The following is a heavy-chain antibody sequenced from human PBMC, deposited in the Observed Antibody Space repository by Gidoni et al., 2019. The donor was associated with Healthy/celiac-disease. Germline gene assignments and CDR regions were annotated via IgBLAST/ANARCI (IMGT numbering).Heavy chain of an antibody. CDR1: GYTFPSYD. J-gene: IGHJ4*02. CDR3: ARSYLGVAGMG. V-gene: IGHV1-8*01. D-gene: IGHD6-19*01. CDR2: MNPNSCTT. Sequence: QGQLVQDGAEVKKPGASGKVACKAAGYTFPSYDINWGRQATGQGLESMGWMNPNSCTTGYAQKFQGRFTLTRNTSIRTAYIGLSSLRSEDTAVYYCARSYLGVAGMGWGQGTLVTVSS.